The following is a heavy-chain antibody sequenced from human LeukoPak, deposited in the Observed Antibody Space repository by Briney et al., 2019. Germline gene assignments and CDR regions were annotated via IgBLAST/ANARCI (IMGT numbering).Heavy chain of an antibody. D-gene: IGHD6-19*01. CDR2: ISSSSSYI. CDR3: ARDHDSSGQGDFQH. Sequence: GGSLRLSCAASGFTFSSYSMNWVRQAPGKGLEWVSSISSSSSYIYYADSVKGRFTISRDNAKNSLYLQMNSLRAEDTAVYYCARDHDSSGQGDFQHWGKGTLVTVSS. V-gene: IGHV3-21*01. J-gene: IGHJ1*01. CDR1: GFTFSSYS.